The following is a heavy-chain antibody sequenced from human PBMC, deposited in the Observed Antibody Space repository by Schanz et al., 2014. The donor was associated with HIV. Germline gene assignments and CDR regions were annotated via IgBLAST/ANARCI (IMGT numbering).Heavy chain of an antibody. J-gene: IGHJ4*02. CDR3: ARDCLGGCPADY. Sequence: EVQLVESGGGLVQPGGSLRLSCAASGFIFSTYSMHWVHQAPGKGLEWISSIGSSTNTKNYADSVKGRFTISRDNAKNSLYLQMKGLTDEDTAVYYCARDCLGGCPADYWGQGTLVTVSS. CDR2: IGSSTNTK. V-gene: IGHV3-48*02. D-gene: IGHD2-15*01. CDR1: GFIFSTYS.